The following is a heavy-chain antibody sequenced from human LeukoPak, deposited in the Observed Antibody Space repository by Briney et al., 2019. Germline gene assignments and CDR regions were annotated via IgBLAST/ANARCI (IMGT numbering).Heavy chain of an antibody. CDR2: IYYSGST. V-gene: IGHV4-30-4*08. J-gene: IGHJ4*02. D-gene: IGHD3-10*01. Sequence: SETLSLTCTVSGGSISSGDYYWSWIRQPPGKGLEWIGYIYYSGSTYYNPSLKSRVTISVDTSKNQFSLKLSSVTAADTAVYYCARVSSNGSGSYYWLDYWGQGTLVTVSS. CDR3: ARVSSNGSGSYYWLDY. CDR1: GGSISSGDYY.